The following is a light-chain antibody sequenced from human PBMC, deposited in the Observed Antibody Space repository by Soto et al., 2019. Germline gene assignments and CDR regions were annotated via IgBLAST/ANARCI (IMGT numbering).Light chain of an antibody. V-gene: IGKV3-11*01. CDR3: LQRNHRMYT. Sequence: ESVLTQSPATLSLSPGETATLSCRASQSVSIYLSWYQQKPGQSPRRLIYDTSHRATGIPARFSGRGSGTDFTLTIGSLEPEDFAVYYWLQRNHRMYTFGQGTKLEIK. CDR1: QSVSIY. J-gene: IGKJ2*01. CDR2: DTS.